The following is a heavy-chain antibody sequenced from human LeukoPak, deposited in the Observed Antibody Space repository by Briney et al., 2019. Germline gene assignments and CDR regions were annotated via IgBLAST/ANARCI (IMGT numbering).Heavy chain of an antibody. CDR1: GFTFSAYA. J-gene: IGHJ4*02. CDR2: ISSNGGSS. Sequence: GGSLRLSCSASGFTFSAYAMYWVRQAPGKGLEYVSGISSNGGSSFYADSVKGRFTISRDNSKNTLYLQMNSLRAEDTAVYYCARDRGHAYFFDYWGQGALVTVSS. D-gene: IGHD2-2*01. V-gene: IGHV3-64*04. CDR3: ARDRGHAYFFDY.